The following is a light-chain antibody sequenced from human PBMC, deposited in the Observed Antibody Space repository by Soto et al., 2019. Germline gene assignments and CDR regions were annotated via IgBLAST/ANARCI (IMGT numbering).Light chain of an antibody. CDR2: AAS. J-gene: IGKJ5*01. CDR1: QSISSY. CDR3: QQLNSYPIT. Sequence: DIQMTQSPSSLSASVGDRVIITCRASQSISSYLNWYQQKPGKAPKLLIYAASTLQSGVPSRFSGSGSGTEFTLTISSLQPEDFATYYCQQLNSYPITFGQGTRLEIK. V-gene: IGKV1-9*01.